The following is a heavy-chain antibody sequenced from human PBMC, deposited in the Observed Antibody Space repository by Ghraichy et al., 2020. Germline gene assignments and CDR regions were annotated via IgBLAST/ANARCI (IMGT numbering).Heavy chain of an antibody. CDR1: GYTFTSYD. V-gene: IGHV1-8*01. CDR3: SRGQRFMDSVGYYLYYFDS. Sequence: ASVKVSCKASGYTFTSYDINWVRQATGQGLEWMGWMNPNSGNTGYAQKFQGRVTMTRNTSISMAYMELSSLRSEDTAVDFCSRGQRFMDSVGYYLYYFDSWGQGTLVTVSS. CDR2: MNPNSGNT. D-gene: IGHD3-22*01. J-gene: IGHJ4*02.